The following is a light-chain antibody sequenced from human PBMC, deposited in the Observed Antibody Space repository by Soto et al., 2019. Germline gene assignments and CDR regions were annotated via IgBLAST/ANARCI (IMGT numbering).Light chain of an antibody. J-gene: IGLJ2*01. CDR2: RNN. Sequence: QSVLTQPPSASGTPGQRVTISCSGSSSNIGSNYVFWYQHHPGTAPNLLLYRNNQRPSGVPDRFSGSKSGTSAALAISGLRSEDETDYYCSAWDDSLSGVVFGGGTKLTVL. CDR3: SAWDDSLSGVV. CDR1: SSNIGSNY. V-gene: IGLV1-47*01.